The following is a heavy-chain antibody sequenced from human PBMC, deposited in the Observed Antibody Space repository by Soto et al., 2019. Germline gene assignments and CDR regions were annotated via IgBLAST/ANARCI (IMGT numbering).Heavy chain of an antibody. D-gene: IGHD3-9*01. CDR1: GGSFSGYY. V-gene: IGHV4-34*01. J-gene: IGHJ6*03. Sequence: SETLSLTCVVYGGSFSGYYCSWIRQPPGKGLEWIGEINHSGSTNYNPSLKSRVTISVDTSKSQFSLKLSSVTAADTAVYYCASREPIFGGYYYMDVWGKGTTVTVSS. CDR3: ASREPIFGGYYYMDV. CDR2: INHSGST.